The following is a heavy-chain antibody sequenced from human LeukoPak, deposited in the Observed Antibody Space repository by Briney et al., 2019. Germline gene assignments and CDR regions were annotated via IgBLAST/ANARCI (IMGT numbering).Heavy chain of an antibody. V-gene: IGHV4-39*07. D-gene: IGHD6-19*01. J-gene: IGHJ4*02. Sequence: SETLSLTCTVSGGSISSSSYYWGWIRQPPGKGREWIGSIYYSGSTYYNPTLKSRVTISVNTSKNQFSLKLSSVTAVDTAVYYCAREVAGGYFDYWGQGTLVTVSS. CDR3: AREVAGGYFDY. CDR2: IYYSGST. CDR1: GGSISSSSYY.